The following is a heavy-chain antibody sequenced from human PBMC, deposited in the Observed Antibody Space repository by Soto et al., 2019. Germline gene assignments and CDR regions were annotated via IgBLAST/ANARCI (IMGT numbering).Heavy chain of an antibody. CDR1: GGTFANFI. J-gene: IGHJ6*02. CDR3: ARNRHSSRSLSQYSGMDV. V-gene: IGHV1-69*13. CDR2: IVPMFGTA. D-gene: IGHD6-13*01. Sequence: SVKVSCKASGGTFANFIMNWVRQTPGQGLEWMGGIVPMFGTATYAEKFKGRVTISATGSTSTAYMELTSLRSEDTAVYYCARNRHSSRSLSQYSGMDVWGQGTTVTVSS.